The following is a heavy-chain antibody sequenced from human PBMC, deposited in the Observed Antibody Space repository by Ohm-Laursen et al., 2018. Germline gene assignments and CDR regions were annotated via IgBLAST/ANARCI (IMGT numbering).Heavy chain of an antibody. CDR1: GFTFADYA. J-gene: IGHJ4*02. CDR2: ISWNSGSI. CDR3: GKSDSSGYYFPD. V-gene: IGHV3-9*01. D-gene: IGHD3-22*01. Sequence: SLRLSCAASGFTFADYAMHWVRQAPGKGLEWVSGISWNSGSIGYADSVKGRFTISRDNAKNSLYLQMNSLRAEDTALYFCGKSDSSGYYFPDWGQGTLVTVSS.